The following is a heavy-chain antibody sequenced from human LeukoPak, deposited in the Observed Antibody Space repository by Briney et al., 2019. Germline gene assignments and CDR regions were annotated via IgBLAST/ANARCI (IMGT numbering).Heavy chain of an antibody. CDR2: ISSSSSYT. Sequence: GGSLRLSCAASGFTFSSYSMNWVRQAPGKGLEWVSSISSSSSYTYYADSVKGRFTISRDNAKNSLYLQMNSLRAEDTAVYYCASTTPVAAIDGLRDYWGQGTLVTVSS. V-gene: IGHV3-21*01. CDR3: ASTTPVAAIDGLRDY. J-gene: IGHJ4*02. D-gene: IGHD6-19*01. CDR1: GFTFSSYS.